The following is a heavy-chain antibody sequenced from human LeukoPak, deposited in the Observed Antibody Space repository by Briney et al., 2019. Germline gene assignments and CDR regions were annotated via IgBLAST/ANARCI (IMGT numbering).Heavy chain of an antibody. CDR2: IYYSGST. D-gene: IGHD3-10*01. Sequence: SETLSLTCTVSGGSISNYYWSWIRQHPGKGLAWIGYIYYSGSTYYDPSLKSRVTISVDTSKNQFSLKLSSVTAADTAVYYCARSYYYGSGSYFDYWGQGTLVTVSS. CDR1: GGSISNYY. J-gene: IGHJ4*02. V-gene: IGHV4-59*06. CDR3: ARSYYYGSGSYFDY.